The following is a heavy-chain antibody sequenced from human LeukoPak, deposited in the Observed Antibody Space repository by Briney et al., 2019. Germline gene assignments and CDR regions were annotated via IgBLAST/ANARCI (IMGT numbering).Heavy chain of an antibody. CDR2: IYSGGST. Sequence: QSGGSLRLSCAASGFTVSSNYMSWVRQAPGKGLEWVSVIYSGGSTYYADSVKGRFTISRDNSKNTLYLQMNSLRAEDTAVYYCAREPVGATYFDYWGQGTLVTVSS. D-gene: IGHD1-26*01. CDR1: GFTVSSNY. CDR3: AREPVGATYFDY. V-gene: IGHV3-66*01. J-gene: IGHJ4*02.